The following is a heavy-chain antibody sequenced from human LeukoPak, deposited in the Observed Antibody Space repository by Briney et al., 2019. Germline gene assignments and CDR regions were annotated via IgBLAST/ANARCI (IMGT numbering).Heavy chain of an antibody. CDR3: TRMIRLLGDVLTVPPRGFDY. V-gene: IGHV1-18*01. CDR1: GHLCTTYG. Sequence: ASVKLFCNTSGHLCTTYGIRCVRQAPGQGLEWLGRISSYYGNTNYAQKLQGRVTITTDTTTSTDYMELRSQSSDDTAGYYCTRMIRLLGDVLTVPPRGFDYWGQGTLVTVSS. J-gene: IGHJ4*02. CDR2: ISSYYGNT. D-gene: IGHD3-9*01.